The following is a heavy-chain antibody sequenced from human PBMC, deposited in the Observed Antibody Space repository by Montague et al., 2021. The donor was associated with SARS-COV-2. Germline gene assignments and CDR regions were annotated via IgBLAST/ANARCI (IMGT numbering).Heavy chain of an antibody. CDR2: SSGSDGGT. Sequence: SLRLSCAASGFTFSNSAMNWVRQAPGKGLEWVSGSSGSDGGTHYADSVKGRFTISGDNSKNVLYLQMNSLRAEDTALYYCAKDSYYYGLGYGMDVWGQGTTGTVSS. CDR1: GFTFSNSA. CDR3: AKDSYYYGLGYGMDV. V-gene: IGHV3-23*01. D-gene: IGHD3-10*01. J-gene: IGHJ6*02.